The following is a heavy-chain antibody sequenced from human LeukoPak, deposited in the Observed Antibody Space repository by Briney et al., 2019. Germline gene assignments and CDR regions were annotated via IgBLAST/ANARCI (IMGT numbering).Heavy chain of an antibody. CDR1: GFTFSSYA. CDR3: AKDFWSGYYPNY. D-gene: IGHD3-3*01. V-gene: IGHV3-23*01. CDR2: ISGGGGST. J-gene: IGHJ4*02. Sequence: GGSLRLSCAASGFTFSSYAMSWVRQAPGKGLEWVSVISGGGGSTYYADSVKGRFTISRDNSKNTLYLQMNSLRAEDTAVYYCAKDFWSGYYPNYWGQGTLVTVSS.